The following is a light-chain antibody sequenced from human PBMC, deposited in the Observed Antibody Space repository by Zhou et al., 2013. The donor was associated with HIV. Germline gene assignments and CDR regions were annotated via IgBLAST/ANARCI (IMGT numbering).Light chain of an antibody. V-gene: IGKV1-8*01. CDR1: QGISSY. J-gene: IGKJ4*01. CDR2: AAS. CDR3: QQANSFPLT. Sequence: AIRMTQSPSSLSASTGDRVTITCRASQGISSYLAWYQQKPGKAPKLLIYAASTLQSGVPSRFSGSGSGTDFTLTITGLQPDDFATYYCQQANSFPLTFGGGTRVDIK.